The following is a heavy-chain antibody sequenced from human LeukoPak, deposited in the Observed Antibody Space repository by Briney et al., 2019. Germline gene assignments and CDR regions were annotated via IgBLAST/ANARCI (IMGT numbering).Heavy chain of an antibody. D-gene: IGHD3-10*02. V-gene: IGHV3-7*01. Sequence: GGSLRLSYAASGFTFSSYWMSWVRQAPGKGLEWVANIKQDGSEKYYVDSVKGRFTISRDNAKNSLYLQMNSLRAEDTAVYYCARVFESSVGHMDVWGKGTAVTVSS. CDR3: ARVFESSVGHMDV. J-gene: IGHJ6*03. CDR1: GFTFSSYW. CDR2: IKQDGSEK.